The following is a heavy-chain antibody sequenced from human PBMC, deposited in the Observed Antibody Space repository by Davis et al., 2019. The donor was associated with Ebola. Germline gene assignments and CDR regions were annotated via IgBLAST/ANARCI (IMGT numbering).Heavy chain of an antibody. D-gene: IGHD6-13*01. Sequence: GESLKISCAASGFTFSSYWMHWVRQAPGKGLVWVSRINSDGSSTSYADSVKGRFTISRHNSKNTLYLQMNSLRAEDTAVYYCARIAAGGYWGQGTLVTVSS. CDR2: INSDGSST. CDR3: ARIAAGGY. CDR1: GFTFSSYW. V-gene: IGHV3-74*01. J-gene: IGHJ4*02.